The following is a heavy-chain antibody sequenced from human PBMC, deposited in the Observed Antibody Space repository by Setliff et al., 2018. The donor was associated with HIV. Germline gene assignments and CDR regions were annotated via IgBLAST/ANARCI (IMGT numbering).Heavy chain of an antibody. J-gene: IGHJ4*02. CDR1: GFTFSSYS. Sequence: PGGSLRLSCVASGFTFSSYSMNWVRQTPGKGLEWVSYISSSDTTIYYADSVKGRFTISRDNAKNSLYLQMSSLRAEDTAVCYCARDSSRGYLDWLSLKYYYSYYWGQGALVTVSS. D-gene: IGHD3-9*01. CDR3: ARDSSRGYLDWLSLKYYYSYY. V-gene: IGHV3-48*01. CDR2: ISSSDTTI.